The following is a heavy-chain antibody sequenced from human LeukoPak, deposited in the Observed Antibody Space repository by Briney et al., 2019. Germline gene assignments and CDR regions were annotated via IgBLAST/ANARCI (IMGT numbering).Heavy chain of an antibody. CDR2: FDPEDGET. V-gene: IGHV1-24*01. CDR1: GYTLTELS. J-gene: IGHJ6*03. CDR3: AREGVSMSDSSSSRFYYYYMDV. Sequence: EASVKVSCKVSGYTLTELSMHWVRQAPGKGLEWMGGFDPEDGETIYAQKFQGRVTMTEDTSTDTAYMELSSLRSEDTAVYYCAREGVSMSDSSSSRFYYYYMDVWGKGTTVTVSS. D-gene: IGHD6-6*01.